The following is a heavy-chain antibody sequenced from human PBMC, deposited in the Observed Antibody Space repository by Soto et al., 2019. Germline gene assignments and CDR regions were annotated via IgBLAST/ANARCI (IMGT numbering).Heavy chain of an antibody. J-gene: IGHJ6*01. CDR3: ARDWKGGYAILTGYSYYGMEV. Sequence: VGSLRLSCASSVFTFSSYSMNCVRHSPGKWLEWVSSISSSSSYIYYADSVKGRFTISRDNAKNSLYLQMNSLRAEDTAVYYCARDWKGGYAILTGYSYYGMEVWGQGTTVIVS. V-gene: IGHV3-21*01. CDR2: ISSSSSYI. CDR1: VFTFSSYS. D-gene: IGHD3-9*01.